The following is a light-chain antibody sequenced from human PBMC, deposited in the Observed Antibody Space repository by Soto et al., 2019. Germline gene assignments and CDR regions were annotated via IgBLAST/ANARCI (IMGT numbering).Light chain of an antibody. CDR3: QQSYRTPHT. CDR2: GAS. J-gene: IGKJ2*01. CDR1: QSVTTR. V-gene: IGKV3-20*01. Sequence: IVLTQSPGTLSLSPGERVTLSCRASQSVTTRLAWYQHKPGQAPRLLMSGASSRASGVPVRFSGSGSGTDFTLTISRLEPEDFALYYCQQSYRTPHTFGQGTRLETK.